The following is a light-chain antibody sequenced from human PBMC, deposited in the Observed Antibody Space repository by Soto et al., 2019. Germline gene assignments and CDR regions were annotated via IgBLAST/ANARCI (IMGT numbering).Light chain of an antibody. CDR1: QGISTY. J-gene: IGKJ4*01. CDR3: QQFNSYPVT. V-gene: IGKV1-9*01. CDR2: SAS. Sequence: DIQLTQSPAFLSASVEDKVTITCRASQGISTYLAWYQQKPGKAPNLLIYSASTLQSGVPSRFSGSGSGTEFTLTISSLQPEDFATYFCQQFNSYPVTFGGGTKVEIK.